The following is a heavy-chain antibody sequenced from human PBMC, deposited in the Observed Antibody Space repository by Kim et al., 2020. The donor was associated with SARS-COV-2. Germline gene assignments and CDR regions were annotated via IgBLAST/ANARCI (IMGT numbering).Heavy chain of an antibody. D-gene: IGHD3-3*01. V-gene: IGHV4-31*02. J-gene: IGHJ4*02. Sequence: SLKSRVTISVDTSKNRFSLKLSSGTAADTAVYYCARGRITIFGVVTEFDYWGQGTLVTVSS. CDR3: ARGRITIFGVVTEFDY.